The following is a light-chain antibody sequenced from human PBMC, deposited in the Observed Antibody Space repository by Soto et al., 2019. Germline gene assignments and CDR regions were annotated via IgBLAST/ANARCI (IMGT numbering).Light chain of an antibody. J-gene: IGLJ1*01. Sequence: QSVLPRHPQRPGAPGQRAPISGTERSSSIGASYYVNWYQQRPGTAPKLLIFGNIHRPSGVPDRFSGSKSGTSASLAITGLQAEDEADYYCQSYDSTLSARYVFGTGTKVTVL. V-gene: IGLV1-40*01. CDR3: QSYDSTLSARYV. CDR1: SSSIGASYY. CDR2: GNI.